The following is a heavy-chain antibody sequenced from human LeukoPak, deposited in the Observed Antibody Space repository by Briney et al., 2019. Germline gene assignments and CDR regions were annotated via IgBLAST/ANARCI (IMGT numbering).Heavy chain of an antibody. CDR1: GFTFSSYA. CDR2: ISYDGSNK. D-gene: IGHD3-22*01. CDR3: ARDRGEWLLLYYFDY. J-gene: IGHJ4*02. Sequence: GGSLRLSCAASGFTFSSYAMHWVRQAPGKGLEWVAVISYDGSNKYYADSVKGRFTISRDNSKNTLYLQMNSLRAVDTAVYYCARDRGEWLLLYYFDYWGQGTLVTVSS. V-gene: IGHV3-30*01.